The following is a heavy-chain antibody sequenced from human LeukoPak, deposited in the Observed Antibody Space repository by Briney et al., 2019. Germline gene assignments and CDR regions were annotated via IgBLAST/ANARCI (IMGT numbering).Heavy chain of an antibody. CDR1: GGSISSYY. CDR2: IYYSGST. CDR3: ARGLEDDYVWGSYRHLPYAFDI. V-gene: IGHV4-59*01. Sequence: SETLSLTCTVSGGSISSYYWSWIRQPPGKGLEWIGYIYYSGSTNYNPSLNSRVTISVDTSKNQFSLKLSSVTAADTAVYYCARGLEDDYVWGSYRHLPYAFDIWGQGTMVTVSS. J-gene: IGHJ3*02. D-gene: IGHD3-16*02.